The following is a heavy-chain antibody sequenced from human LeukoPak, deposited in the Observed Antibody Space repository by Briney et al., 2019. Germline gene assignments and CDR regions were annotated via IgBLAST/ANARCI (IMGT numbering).Heavy chain of an antibody. CDR3: ARDHCTNGVCYPSFDY. CDR2: IYSGGST. V-gene: IGHV3-53*01. CDR1: GFTVSSNY. Sequence: PGGSLRHSCAASGFTVSSNYMSWVRQAPGKGLEWVSVIYSGGSTYYADSVKGRFTISRDNSKNTLYLQMNSLRAEDTAVYYCARDHCTNGVCYPSFDYWGQGTLVTVSS. J-gene: IGHJ4*02. D-gene: IGHD2-8*01.